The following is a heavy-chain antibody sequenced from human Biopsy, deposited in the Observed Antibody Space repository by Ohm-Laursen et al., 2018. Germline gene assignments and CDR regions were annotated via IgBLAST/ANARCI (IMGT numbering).Heavy chain of an antibody. D-gene: IGHD5-24*01. CDR3: ARAGVGSDGTDSYYYGMDV. CDR2: ISPSGATT. Sequence: EASVKASCKSYGNTFATYHIHWVRQAPGQGLEWMGVISPSGATTSFSQKFQGRITMTRDTSTGTVYMDLNSLGSEDTAVYYCARAGVGSDGTDSYYYGMDVWGPGTTVTVSS. J-gene: IGHJ6*02. CDR1: GNTFATYH. V-gene: IGHV1-46*01.